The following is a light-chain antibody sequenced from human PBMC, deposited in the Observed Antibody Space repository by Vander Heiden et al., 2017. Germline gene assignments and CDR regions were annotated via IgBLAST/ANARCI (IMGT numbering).Light chain of an antibody. CDR1: QSVSKS. CDR3: PLTNWPPLT. Sequence: EIVLTQSPATLSLSPGERVTLSCRASQSVSKSLAWYQQKPGQAPRLLMHDASNRAPGIPARFSGSGSGTDFTLTISSLEPEDFAVYYCPLTNWPPLTFGGGTKVEIK. J-gene: IGKJ4*01. V-gene: IGKV3-11*01. CDR2: DAS.